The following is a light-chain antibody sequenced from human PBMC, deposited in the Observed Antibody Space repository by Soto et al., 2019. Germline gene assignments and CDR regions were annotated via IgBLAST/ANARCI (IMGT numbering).Light chain of an antibody. J-gene: IGKJ4*01. CDR2: DAS. Sequence: DIVLTQSPATLSLSPGERATLSCTASQSGNTYIAWYQQKPGQAPRLLIYDASNRATAIPPRFSGSGSGTDFNFTISILEPEDVAVYYCQQRSNWPLTFGGGTKGEIQ. CDR1: QSGNTY. CDR3: QQRSNWPLT. V-gene: IGKV3-11*01.